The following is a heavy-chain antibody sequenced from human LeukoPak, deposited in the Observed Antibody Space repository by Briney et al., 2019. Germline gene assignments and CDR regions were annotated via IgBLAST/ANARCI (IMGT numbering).Heavy chain of an antibody. Sequence: ASVKVSCKASGYTFTSYYMHWVRQAPGQGLEWMGIINPSGGSTSYAQKFQGRVTMTRDMSTSTVYMELSSLRSEDTAVYYCARAAVRYHFDYWGQGTLVTVSS. CDR1: GYTFTSYY. D-gene: IGHD1-1*01. V-gene: IGHV1-46*01. CDR3: ARAAVRYHFDY. J-gene: IGHJ4*02. CDR2: INPSGGST.